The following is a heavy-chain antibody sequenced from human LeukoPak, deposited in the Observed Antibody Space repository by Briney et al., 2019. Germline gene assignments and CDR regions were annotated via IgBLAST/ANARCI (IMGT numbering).Heavy chain of an antibody. J-gene: IGHJ5*02. V-gene: IGHV4-4*07. D-gene: IGHD3-16*01. CDR3: AGGEPKKTEDNWFDP. CDR1: GGSISSYY. Sequence: PSETLSLTCTVSGGSISSYYWSWIRQPAEKGLEWIGRIYSSGSTNYNPSLKSRVTMSVDTSKNQFSLKLSSVTAADTAVYYCAGGEPKKTEDNWFDPWGQGTLVTVSS. CDR2: IYSSGST.